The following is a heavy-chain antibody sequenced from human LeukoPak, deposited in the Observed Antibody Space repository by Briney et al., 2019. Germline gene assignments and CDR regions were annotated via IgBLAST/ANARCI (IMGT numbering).Heavy chain of an antibody. CDR3: ARAGEIAAAGTLYNWVDP. V-gene: IGHV1-2*02. CDR1: GYTFTGYY. CDR2: INPNSGGT. Sequence: GASVKVSCKASGYTFTGYYMHWVRQAPGQGLEWMGWINPNSGGTNYAQTFQGRVTMTRDTSISTAYMELSRLRSDDTAVYYCARAGEIAAAGTLYNWVDPWGQGTLVTVSS. D-gene: IGHD6-13*01. J-gene: IGHJ5*02.